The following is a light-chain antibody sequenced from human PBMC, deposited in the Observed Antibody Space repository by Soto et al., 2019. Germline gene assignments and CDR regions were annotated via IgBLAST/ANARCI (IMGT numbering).Light chain of an antibody. CDR1: QSISSS. V-gene: IGKV1-12*01. Sequence: DIQMTQSPSSVSASVGDRVTITCRASQSISSSLAWYQQKPGRVPKLLIYAASSLQSGVPSRFSGSGAGTDFTLSITSLQPEDFGTYYCQQGDSFPITFGQGTRLEIK. CDR3: QQGDSFPIT. CDR2: AAS. J-gene: IGKJ5*01.